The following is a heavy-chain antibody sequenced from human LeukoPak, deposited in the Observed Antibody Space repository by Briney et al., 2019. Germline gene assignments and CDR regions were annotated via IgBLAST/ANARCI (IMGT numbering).Heavy chain of an antibody. D-gene: IGHD2-2*01. Sequence: GASVKVSCKASGYTFTGYYMHWVRQAPGQGLEWMGWINPNSGGTNYAQKFQGRVTMTRDTSISTAYMELSSLRSEDTAVYYCASHCSSTSCYADYYYMDVWGKGTTVTVSS. V-gene: IGHV1-2*02. CDR1: GYTFTGYY. CDR3: ASHCSSTSCYADYYYMDV. CDR2: INPNSGGT. J-gene: IGHJ6*03.